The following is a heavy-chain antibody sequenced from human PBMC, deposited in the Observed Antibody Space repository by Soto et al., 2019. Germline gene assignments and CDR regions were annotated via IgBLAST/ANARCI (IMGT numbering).Heavy chain of an antibody. D-gene: IGHD1-1*01. CDR3: VRHVSSCTSDNCES. CDR2: IDPSDSYT. CDR1: GYRITSYW. V-gene: IGHV5-10-1*01. J-gene: IGHJ1*01. Sequence: EEQLVQSGAEVKKPGESLRISCKQSGYRITSYWISWVRQMPGEGLEWMGQIDPSDSYTNYSPSFQGHVTISGDKSLSTAYLQWSSLKASDTAMYYCVRHVSSCTSDNCESWGQGTLVTVSS.